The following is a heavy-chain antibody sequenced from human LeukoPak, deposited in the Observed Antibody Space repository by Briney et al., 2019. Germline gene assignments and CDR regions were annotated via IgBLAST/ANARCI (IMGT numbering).Heavy chain of an antibody. V-gene: IGHV1-18*01. J-gene: IGHJ4*02. CDR2: ISAYNGNT. CDR3: ARHRGGYSYGYKDY. D-gene: IGHD5-18*01. CDR1: GYTFTSYG. Sequence: ASVKVSCKASGYTFTSYGISWVRQAPGQGLEWMGWISAYNGNTNYAQKLQGRATMTTDTSTSTAYMELRSLRSDDTAVYYCARHRGGYSYGYKDYWGQGTLVTVSS.